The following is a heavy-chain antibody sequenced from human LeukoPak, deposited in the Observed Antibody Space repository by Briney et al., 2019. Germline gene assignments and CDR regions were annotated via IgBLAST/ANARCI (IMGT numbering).Heavy chain of an antibody. Sequence: GGSLRLSCAASGFTFDDYTMHWVRQAPGKGLEWVSLISWDGGSTYYADSVKGRFTMSRDNSKNSLYLQMNSLRTEDTALYYCAKGVVGYNYADYWGQGTLVTVSS. CDR1: GFTFDDYT. V-gene: IGHV3-43*01. D-gene: IGHD5-24*01. CDR2: ISWDGGST. CDR3: AKGVVGYNYADY. J-gene: IGHJ4*02.